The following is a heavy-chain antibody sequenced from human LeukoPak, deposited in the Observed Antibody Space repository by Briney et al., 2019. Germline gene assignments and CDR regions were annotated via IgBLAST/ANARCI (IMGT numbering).Heavy chain of an antibody. D-gene: IGHD3-22*01. J-gene: IGHJ4*02. CDR3: TRGPDMYSYDSTGDD. CDR1: GDSISSDYY. CDR2: ISHTGST. V-gene: IGHV4-38-2*02. Sequence: SETLSLTCSVSGDSISSDYYWGWIRQSLGKGLQWIGSISHTGSTFYNPSLKSRVTVSVDTSNNLFSLKLGSVTAADTAVYFFTRGPDMYSYDSTGDDWGQGTLVTVSS.